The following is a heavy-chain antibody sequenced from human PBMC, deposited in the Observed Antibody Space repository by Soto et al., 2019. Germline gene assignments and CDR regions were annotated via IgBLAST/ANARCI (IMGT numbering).Heavy chain of an antibody. V-gene: IGHV1-18*04. Sequence: ASVKVSCKASGYIFTSYGISWVRQAPGQGLEWMGWISAYNGNTNYAQKLQGRVTMTTDTSTSTAYMELRSLRSDDTAVYYCAKEKRDGYNPSFYYFDYWGQGTLVTVSS. CDR1: GYIFTSYG. D-gene: IGHD5-12*01. CDR3: AKEKRDGYNPSFYYFDY. J-gene: IGHJ4*02. CDR2: ISAYNGNT.